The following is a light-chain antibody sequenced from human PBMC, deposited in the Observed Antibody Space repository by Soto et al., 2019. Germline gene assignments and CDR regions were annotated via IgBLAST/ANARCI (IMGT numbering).Light chain of an antibody. Sequence: EIVMTQSPATLSMSPGERATLSCRASQSVSVNLAWYQLKPGQPPRLLIYGASTRASGIPARFSGGGSGTEFTLTSNGLQSEDFAVYYCQQHNNWPPLTFGGGTKVEIK. V-gene: IGKV3-15*01. CDR2: GAS. CDR3: QQHNNWPPLT. CDR1: QSVSVN. J-gene: IGKJ4*01.